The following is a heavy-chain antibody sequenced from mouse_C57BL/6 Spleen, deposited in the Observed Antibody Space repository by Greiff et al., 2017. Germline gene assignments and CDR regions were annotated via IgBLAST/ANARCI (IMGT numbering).Heavy chain of an antibody. Sequence: EVQRVESGGGLVQPGGSMKLSCAASGFTFSDAWMDWVRQSPEKGLEWVAEIRNKANNHATYYAESVKGRFTISRDDSKSSVYLQMNSLRAEDTGIYYCTRLIYYGSYWYFDVWGTGTTVTVSS. CDR2: IRNKANNHAT. J-gene: IGHJ1*03. D-gene: IGHD1-1*01. V-gene: IGHV6-6*01. CDR3: TRLIYYGSYWYFDV. CDR1: GFTFSDAW.